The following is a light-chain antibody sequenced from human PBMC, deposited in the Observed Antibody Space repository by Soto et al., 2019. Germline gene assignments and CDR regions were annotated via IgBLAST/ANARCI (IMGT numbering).Light chain of an antibody. V-gene: IGKV1-39*01. Sequence: DIQMTQSPSSLSASVGNRVTITCRASQNIKTFLNWFQQKPGKAPKVLIYGVSNLHSGVPSRFSGSESGPDFTLTISSLQPEDFASYYCQQTYSTPWTFGQGTKV. CDR2: GVS. CDR3: QQTYSTPWT. J-gene: IGKJ1*01. CDR1: QNIKTF.